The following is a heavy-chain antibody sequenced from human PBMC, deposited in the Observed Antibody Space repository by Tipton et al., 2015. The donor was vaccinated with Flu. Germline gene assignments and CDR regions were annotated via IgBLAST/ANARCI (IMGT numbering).Heavy chain of an antibody. J-gene: IGHJ3*02. Sequence: TLSLTCTVSGGSISSYYWSWIRQTPGKGLEWIGYIYYSGSTNYNPSLKSRVTISVDTSKNQFSLKLSSVTAADTAAYYCARASRGWLGATPDAFDIWGQGTMVTVSS. V-gene: IGHV4-59*01. CDR3: ARASRGWLGATPDAFDI. CDR1: GGSISSYY. D-gene: IGHD1-26*01. CDR2: IYYSGST.